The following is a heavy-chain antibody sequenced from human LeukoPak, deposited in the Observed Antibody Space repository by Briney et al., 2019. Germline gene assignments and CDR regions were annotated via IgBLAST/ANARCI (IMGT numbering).Heavy chain of an antibody. V-gene: IGHV4-61*02. CDR1: GGSISSGSYY. J-gene: IGHJ5*02. CDR2: IYTSGST. CDR3: ARACTVTKYYYGSGSYSRGNWFDP. D-gene: IGHD3-10*01. Sequence: PSETLSLTCTVSGGSISSGSYYWSWIQQPAGKGLEWIGRIYTSGSTNYNPSLKSRVTISVDTSKNQFSLKLSSVTAADTAVYYCARACTVTKYYYGSGSYSRGNWFDPWGQGTLVTVSS.